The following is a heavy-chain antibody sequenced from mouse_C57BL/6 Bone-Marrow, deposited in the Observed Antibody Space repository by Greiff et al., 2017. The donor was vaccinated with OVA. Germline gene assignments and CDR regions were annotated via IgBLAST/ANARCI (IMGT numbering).Heavy chain of an antibody. D-gene: IGHD2-1*01. J-gene: IGHJ3*01. CDR2: INPGSGGT. V-gene: IGHV1-54*01. Sequence: VQLQQSGAELVRPGTSVKVSCKASGYAFTNYLIEWVKQRPGQGLEWIGVINPGSGGTNYNEKFKGKATLTADKSSSTAYMQLSSLTSEDSAVYFCARWEDYGNWFAYWGQGTLVTVSA. CDR3: ARWEDYGNWFAY. CDR1: GYAFTNYL.